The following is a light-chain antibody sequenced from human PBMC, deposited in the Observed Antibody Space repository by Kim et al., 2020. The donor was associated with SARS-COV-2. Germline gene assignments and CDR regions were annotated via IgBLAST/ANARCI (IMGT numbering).Light chain of an antibody. CDR3: CSYTTSSTYV. V-gene: IGLV2-14*03. CDR1: SSDIGAYDS. J-gene: IGLJ3*02. CDR2: AVT. Sequence: GPSTTIPCTGTSSDIGAYDSVSLYQQYPGKAPKVMIFAVTKRPSGVSSRFSGSRSGNTASLTVSGLQAEDEADYYCCSYTTSSTYVFGGGTQLTVL.